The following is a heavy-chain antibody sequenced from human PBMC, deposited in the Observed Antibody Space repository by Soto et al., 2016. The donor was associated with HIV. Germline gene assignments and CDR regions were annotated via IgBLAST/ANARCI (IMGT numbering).Heavy chain of an antibody. J-gene: IGHJ4*02. CDR2: IYSGGST. V-gene: IGHV3-66*01. D-gene: IGHD6-25*01. CDR3: ASGDSSAAY. Sequence: EVQLVESGGGLVQPGGSLRLSCAASGFTVSSNYMSWVRQVPGKGLEWVSVIYSGGSTDYVNSVKGRFTISRDGSKNTLYLQMNSLRAEDTAVYYCASGDSSAAYWGQGTLVTVSS. CDR1: GFTVSSNY.